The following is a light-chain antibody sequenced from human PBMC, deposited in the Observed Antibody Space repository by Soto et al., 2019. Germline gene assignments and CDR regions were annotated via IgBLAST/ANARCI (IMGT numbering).Light chain of an antibody. J-gene: IGLJ1*01. CDR3: SSYASSSTHV. CDR2: DVS. Sequence: QSALTQPASVSGSPGQSITISCTGTSSDVGAYTFVSWYQQHPDKVPIRMIFDVSRRPSGVSDRFSGSKSGNTASLTISGRQPEDEADYYCSSYASSSTHVFGSGTKLTVL. V-gene: IGLV2-14*03. CDR1: SSDVGAYTF.